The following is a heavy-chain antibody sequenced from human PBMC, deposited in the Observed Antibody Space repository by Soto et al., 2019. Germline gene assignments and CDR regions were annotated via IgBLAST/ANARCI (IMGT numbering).Heavy chain of an antibody. CDR2: ISGSGGST. CDR3: AKDRDLLAAAGL. J-gene: IGHJ4*02. CDR1: GFTFSSYA. V-gene: IGHV3-23*01. Sequence: GSLRLSCAASGFTFSSYAMSCVRQAPGKGLEWVSAISGSGGSTYYADSVKGRFTISRDNSKNTLYLQMNSLRAEDTAVYYCAKDRDLLAAAGLWGQGTLVTVSS. D-gene: IGHD6-13*01.